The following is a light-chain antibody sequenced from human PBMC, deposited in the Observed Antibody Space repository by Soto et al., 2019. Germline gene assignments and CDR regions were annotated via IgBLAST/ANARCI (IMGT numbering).Light chain of an antibody. CDR3: HQYNGWPRT. J-gene: IGKJ1*01. Sequence: EIVMTQSPVTLSVSPGERATLSCRASQNISRSLAWYQQKPGQGPSLLIYGTSTRAGGVPATFSGRGSGTEFTLTITSLQSEDLAVYYCHQYNGWPRTVGQGTKGDIK. V-gene: IGKV3-15*01. CDR1: QNISRS. CDR2: GTS.